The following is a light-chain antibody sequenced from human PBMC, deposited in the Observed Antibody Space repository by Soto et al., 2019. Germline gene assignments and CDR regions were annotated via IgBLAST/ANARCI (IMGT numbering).Light chain of an antibody. CDR3: MQLTHVPYT. CDR2: KVS. CDR1: PNLAFSNCDTY. Sequence: DVVLSQTQLSSPVTLGQPASISCRSSPNLAFSNCDTYLSWLQQRPGQPPRLLIYKVSNRFSGVPDRFSGSGAGTDFTLKISRVEAEDVGVYYCMQLTHVPYTFGQGTKFEIK. J-gene: IGKJ2*01. V-gene: IGKV2-24*01.